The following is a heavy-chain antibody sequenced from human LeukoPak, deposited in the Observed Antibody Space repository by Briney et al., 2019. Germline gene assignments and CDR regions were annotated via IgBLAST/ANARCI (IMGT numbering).Heavy chain of an antibody. D-gene: IGHD1-26*01. Sequence: PGGSLRLSCAASGFTFSSYSMNWVRQAPGKGLEWLSYISSSRSAIYYADSVKGRFTISRDNAKKSLYLQMNSLRAEDTAVYYCARVGATEWVDYWGQGTLVTVSS. V-gene: IGHV3-48*01. CDR3: ARVGATEWVDY. CDR1: GFTFSSYS. CDR2: ISSSRSAI. J-gene: IGHJ4*02.